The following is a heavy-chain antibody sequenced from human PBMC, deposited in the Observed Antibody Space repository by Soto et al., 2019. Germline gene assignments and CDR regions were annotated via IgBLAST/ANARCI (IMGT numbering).Heavy chain of an antibody. J-gene: IGHJ4*02. Sequence: QVQLVQSGAEVRKPGSSVRVSCKASGGSFNRHTISWVRQDPGQGLEWMGGIIPIFGTANHAQKFQGRVTIIADESTSTVYRELSSLRSDDTAIYYCARGWGYDSTDYYYAYWGQGTLVIVSS. D-gene: IGHD3-22*01. V-gene: IGHV1-69*01. CDR3: ARGWGYDSTDYYYAY. CDR1: GGSFNRHT. CDR2: IIPIFGTA.